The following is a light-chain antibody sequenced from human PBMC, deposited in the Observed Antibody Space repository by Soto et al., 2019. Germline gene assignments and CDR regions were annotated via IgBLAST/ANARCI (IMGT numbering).Light chain of an antibody. V-gene: IGKV3-20*01. J-gene: IGKJ1*01. CDR3: QQHGSSPRT. CDR2: GAS. CDR1: QSISSVY. Sequence: EIVLTQSPGTLSLSPGERATLSCRTSQSISSVYLAWYQQKPGQAPRLLIYGASSRATGIPDRFSGSGSGTDFTLTSSRLESEDFAVYYCQQHGSSPRTFGQGTKVEIK.